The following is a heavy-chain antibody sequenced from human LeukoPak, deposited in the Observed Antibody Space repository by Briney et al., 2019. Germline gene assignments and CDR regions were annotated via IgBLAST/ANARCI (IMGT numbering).Heavy chain of an antibody. CDR1: GGSFSGYY. CDR3: ARGRDYYDSSQFDP. D-gene: IGHD3-22*01. J-gene: IGHJ5*02. V-gene: IGHV4-34*01. Sequence: PSETLSLTCAVYGGSFSGYYWSWIRQPPGKGLEWIGEINHSGSTNYNPSLKSRVTISVDTPKNQFSLKLSSVTAADTAVYYCARGRDYYDSSQFDPWGQGTLVTVSS. CDR2: INHSGST.